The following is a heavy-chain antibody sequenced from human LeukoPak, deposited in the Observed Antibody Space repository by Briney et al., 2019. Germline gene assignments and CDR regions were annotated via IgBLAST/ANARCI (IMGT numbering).Heavy chain of an antibody. CDR2: IYYSGST. Sequence: SETLSLTCTVSGGSISSSSYYWGWIRQPPGKGLEWIGSIYYSGSTYYNPSLKSRVTISVDTSKNQFSLKLTPVTAADTAVYYCAREGGFYRPLDYSGQGTLVTVSS. CDR1: GGSISSSSYY. CDR3: AREGGFYRPLDY. J-gene: IGHJ4*02. D-gene: IGHD3-3*01. V-gene: IGHV4-39*07.